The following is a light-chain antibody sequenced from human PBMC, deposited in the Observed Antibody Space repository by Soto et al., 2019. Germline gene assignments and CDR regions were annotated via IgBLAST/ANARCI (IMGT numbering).Light chain of an antibody. Sequence: QSALTQPASVSGSPGQSIIISCTGSSSDVGGYNYVSWYQQHPGKAPKLMIYEVSNRPSGVSNRFSGSKSGNTASLTISGVQAEDEADYYCSSYTSISGLAVVFGGGTKLTVL. V-gene: IGLV2-14*01. CDR3: SSYTSISGLAVV. CDR2: EVS. CDR1: SSDVGGYNY. J-gene: IGLJ2*01.